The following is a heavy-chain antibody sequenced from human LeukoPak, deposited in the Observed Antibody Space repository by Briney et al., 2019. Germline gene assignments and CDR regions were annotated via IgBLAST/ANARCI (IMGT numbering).Heavy chain of an antibody. Sequence: GESLRISCKGSGYNFTSYWISWVRQMPGKGLEWMGRIDPSDSYTNYSPSFQGHVTISADKSISTAYLQWSSLKASDTAMYYCARLGVDYYDSSGLDYWGQGTLVTVSS. CDR1: GYNFTSYW. CDR3: ARLGVDYYDSSGLDY. CDR2: IDPSDSYT. V-gene: IGHV5-10-1*01. D-gene: IGHD3-22*01. J-gene: IGHJ4*02.